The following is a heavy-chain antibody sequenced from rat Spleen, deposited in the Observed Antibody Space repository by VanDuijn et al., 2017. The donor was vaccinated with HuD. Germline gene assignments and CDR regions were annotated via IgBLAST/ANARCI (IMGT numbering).Heavy chain of an antibody. CDR1: GFTLGSYG. CDR3: ATTNNYFDY. CDR2: ISSSSGT. V-gene: IGHV5-62*01. Sequence: VQLVESGGGLVHPGKSLKLSCSASGFTLGSYGMHWIRQAPGKGLDWVAYISSSSGTVYADDVKGRFTISRDNTKNTLDLQLNSLKSEDTAIYYCATTNNYFDYWGQGVMVTVSS. J-gene: IGHJ2*01.